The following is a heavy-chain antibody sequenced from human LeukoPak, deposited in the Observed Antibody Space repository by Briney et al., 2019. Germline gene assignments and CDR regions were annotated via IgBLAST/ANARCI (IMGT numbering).Heavy chain of an antibody. Sequence: SETLSLTCAVYGGSFSGYYWSWIRQPPGKGLEWIGEITHSGSPNHNPSLKSRVTISVDTHKKQFSLRLSSVAAAETAVYFWAIDYGGILAIDIWGEGTMVTASS. V-gene: IGHV4-34*01. CDR2: ITHSGSP. D-gene: IGHD4-17*01. CDR1: GGSFSGYY. J-gene: IGHJ3*02. CDR3: AIDYGGILAIDI.